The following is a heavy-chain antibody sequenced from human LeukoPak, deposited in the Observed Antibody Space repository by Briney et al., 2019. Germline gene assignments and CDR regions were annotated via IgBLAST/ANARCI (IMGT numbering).Heavy chain of an antibody. Sequence: GGSLRLSCAASGFTFSSYAMHWVRQAPGKGLEWVAVISYDGSNKYYADSVKGRFTISRDNSKNTLYLQMNSLRAEDTAVYYCAREEDGYNPFDYWSQGTLVTVSS. CDR1: GFTFSSYA. CDR3: AREEDGYNPFDY. CDR2: ISYDGSNK. J-gene: IGHJ4*02. V-gene: IGHV3-30-3*01. D-gene: IGHD5-24*01.